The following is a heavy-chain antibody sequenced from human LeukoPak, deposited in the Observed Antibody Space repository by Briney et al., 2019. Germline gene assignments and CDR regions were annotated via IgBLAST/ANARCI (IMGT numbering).Heavy chain of an antibody. CDR3: ARPRFVGYIVVVTAITNAFDI. D-gene: IGHD2-21*02. Sequence: SETLSLTCTVSGGSISSSSYYWGWIRQPPGKGLEWIGSIYYSGSTYYNPSLKSRVTISVDTSKNQFSLKLSSVTAADTAVYYCARPRFVGYIVVVTAITNAFDIWGQGTMVTVSS. J-gene: IGHJ3*02. V-gene: IGHV4-39*01. CDR1: GGSISSSSYY. CDR2: IYYSGST.